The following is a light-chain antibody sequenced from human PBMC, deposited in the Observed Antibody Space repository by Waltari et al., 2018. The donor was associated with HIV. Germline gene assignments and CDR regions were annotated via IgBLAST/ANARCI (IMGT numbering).Light chain of an antibody. Sequence: DIQMTQSPSSLCASVGDRVTITCQASQDISNYLNWYQQKPWKAPKLLSYDASNLETGVPSRFSGSGSGTDFTFTISSLQPEDIATYYCQQYDNLLRTFGQGTKVEIK. J-gene: IGKJ1*01. CDR2: DAS. V-gene: IGKV1-33*01. CDR1: QDISNY. CDR3: QQYDNLLRT.